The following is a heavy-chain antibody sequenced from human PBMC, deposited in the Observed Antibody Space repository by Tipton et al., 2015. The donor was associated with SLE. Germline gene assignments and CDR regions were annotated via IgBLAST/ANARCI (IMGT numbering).Heavy chain of an antibody. CDR1: GFTFSSYG. J-gene: IGHJ6*02. CDR3: AKEYSSSSGGMDV. CDR2: IRYDGSNK. D-gene: IGHD6-6*01. V-gene: IGHV3-30*02. Sequence: SLRLSCAASGFTFSSYGMHWVRQAPGKGLEWVAFIRYDGSNKYYADSVKGRFTISRDNSKNTLYLQMNSLRAEDTAVYYCAKEYSSSSGGMDVWGQGTTVTVSS.